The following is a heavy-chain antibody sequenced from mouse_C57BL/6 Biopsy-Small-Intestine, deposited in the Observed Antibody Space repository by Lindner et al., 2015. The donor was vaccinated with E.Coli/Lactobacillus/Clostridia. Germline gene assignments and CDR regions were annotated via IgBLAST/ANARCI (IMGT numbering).Heavy chain of an antibody. D-gene: IGHD2-3*01. J-gene: IGHJ2*01. CDR1: GYAFSSSW. V-gene: IGHV1-82*01. Sequence: QLQESGPELVKPGASVKISCKASGYAFSSSWMNWVKQRPGKGLEWIGRIYPGDGDTNYNGKFKGKATLTADKSSSTAYMQLSSLTSEDSAVYFCARSGYDGYFDYWGQGTTLTVSS. CDR2: IYPGDGDT. CDR3: ARSGYDGYFDY.